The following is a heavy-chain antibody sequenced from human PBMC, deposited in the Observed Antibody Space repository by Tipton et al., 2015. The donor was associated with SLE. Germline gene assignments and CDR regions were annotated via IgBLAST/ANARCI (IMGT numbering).Heavy chain of an antibody. CDR2: IYYSAST. J-gene: IGHJ3*02. V-gene: IGHV4-39*07. CDR3: ARDKGTVVVLHAFDI. D-gene: IGHD3-22*01. Sequence: TLSLTCTVSGGSISSRSYDWGWIRQPPGKGLEWIGSIYYSASTYYNPSLKSRVTISVDTSKNQFSLKLSSVTAADTAVYYCARDKGTVVVLHAFDIWGQGTMVTVSS. CDR1: GGSISSRSYD.